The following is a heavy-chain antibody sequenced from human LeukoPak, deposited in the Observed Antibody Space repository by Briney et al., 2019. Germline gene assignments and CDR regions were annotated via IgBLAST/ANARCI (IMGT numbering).Heavy chain of an antibody. CDR3: ARGRTVTAPDYYYYGMDV. CDR2: IYYSGST. J-gene: IGHJ6*02. CDR1: GGSISSGGYY. D-gene: IGHD4-17*01. Sequence: SETLSLTCTVSGGSISSGGYYWSWIRQHPGKGLEWIGYIYYSGSTYYNPSLKSRVTISVDTSKNQFSLKLSSVTAADTAVYYCARGRTVTAPDYYYYGMDVWGQGTTVTVSS. V-gene: IGHV4-31*03.